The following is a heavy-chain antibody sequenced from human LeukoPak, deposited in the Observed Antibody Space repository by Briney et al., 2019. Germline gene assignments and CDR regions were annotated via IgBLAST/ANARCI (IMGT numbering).Heavy chain of an antibody. Sequence: GASVKVSCKASGYTFTGYYMHWVRQDPGQGLEWMGWINPNSGGTNYAQKFQGRVTMTRDTSISTAYMELSRLRSDDTAVYYCARVAAAAGTLWGWGQGTLVTVSS. CDR3: ARVAAAAGTLWG. D-gene: IGHD6-13*01. CDR1: GYTFTGYY. V-gene: IGHV1-2*02. CDR2: INPNSGGT. J-gene: IGHJ4*02.